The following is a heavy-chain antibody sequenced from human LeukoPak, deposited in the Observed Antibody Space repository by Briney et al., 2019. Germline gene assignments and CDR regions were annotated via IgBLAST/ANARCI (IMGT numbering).Heavy chain of an antibody. D-gene: IGHD2-15*01. CDR1: GYTFTGYY. CDR2: INPNSGGT. Sequence: ASVTVSCKASGYTFTGYYMHWVRQAPGQGLEWMGWINPNSGGTNYAQKFQGRVTMTRDTSISTAYMELSRLRSDDTAVDYCARVGYCSGGSCYSDYYYMDVWGKGTTVTISS. J-gene: IGHJ6*03. V-gene: IGHV1-2*02. CDR3: ARVGYCSGGSCYSDYYYMDV.